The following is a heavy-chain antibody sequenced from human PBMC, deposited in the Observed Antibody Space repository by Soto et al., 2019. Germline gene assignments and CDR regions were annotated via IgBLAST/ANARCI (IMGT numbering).Heavy chain of an antibody. CDR2: IYHTGII. J-gene: IGHJ6*02. CDR1: GGSVSANSYY. V-gene: IGHV4-61*01. CDR3: AIITMITFGGVLYDGMDV. Sequence: SETLSLTCTVSGGSVSANSYYWNWIRLPPGKGLQWVGHIYHTGIIQYSPSFKSRALISLDTPKNQFSLKLSSVTAADTAVYYCAIITMITFGGVLYDGMDVWGQGTTVTVSS. D-gene: IGHD3-16*01.